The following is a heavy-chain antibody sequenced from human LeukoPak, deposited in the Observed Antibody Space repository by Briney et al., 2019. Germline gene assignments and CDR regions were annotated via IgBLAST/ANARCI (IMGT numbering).Heavy chain of an antibody. CDR3: ARSILTGYIRDY. D-gene: IGHD3-9*01. CDR2: IYYSGST. J-gene: IGHJ4*02. Sequence: PSETLSLTCTVSGGSISSYYWNWIRQPPGKGLEWIGYIYYSGSTYYNPSLKSRVTISVDTSKNQFSLKLSSVTAADTAVYYCARSILTGYIRDYWGQGTLVTVSS. V-gene: IGHV4-59*08. CDR1: GGSISSYY.